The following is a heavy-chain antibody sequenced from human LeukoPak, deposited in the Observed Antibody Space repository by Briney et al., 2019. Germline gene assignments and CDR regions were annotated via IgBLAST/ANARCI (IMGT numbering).Heavy chain of an antibody. CDR1: GGSISSYY. CDR3: ARLGSSWELDY. CDR2: IYYSGST. D-gene: IGHD6-13*01. Sequence: SESLSLTCTVSGGSISSYYWSWIRQPPGKGLEWIGYIYYSGSTNYNPSLKSRVTISVDTSKNQFSLKLSSVTAADTAVYYCARLGSSWELDYWGQGTLVTVSS. V-gene: IGHV4-59*08. J-gene: IGHJ4*02.